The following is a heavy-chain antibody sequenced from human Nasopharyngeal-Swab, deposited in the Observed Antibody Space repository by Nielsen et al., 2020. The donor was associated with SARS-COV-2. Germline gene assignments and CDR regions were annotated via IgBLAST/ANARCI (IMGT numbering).Heavy chain of an antibody. J-gene: IGHJ5*02. CDR3: ARERPGYSSGWFNWFDP. Sequence: GESLKISCAASGFTFSSYWMSWVRQAPGKGLERVANIKQDGSEKYYVDSVKGRFTISRDNAKNSLYLQMNSLRAEDTAVYYCARERPGYSSGWFNWFDPWGQGTLVTVSS. D-gene: IGHD6-19*01. CDR2: IKQDGSEK. V-gene: IGHV3-7*03. CDR1: GFTFSSYW.